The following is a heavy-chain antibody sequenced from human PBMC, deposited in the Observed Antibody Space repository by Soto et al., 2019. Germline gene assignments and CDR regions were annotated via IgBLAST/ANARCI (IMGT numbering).Heavy chain of an antibody. Sequence: SETLSLTCTVSGSSISSSSYYWGWIRQPPGKGLEWIGSIYYSGSTYYNPSLKSRVTISVDTSKNQFSLKPSSVTAADTAVYYCARLDTYSSSSDYYYYYLDVWGKGTTLTVS. CDR1: GSSISSSSYY. D-gene: IGHD6-6*01. J-gene: IGHJ6*03. CDR3: ARLDTYSSSSDYYYYYLDV. V-gene: IGHV4-39*01. CDR2: IYYSGST.